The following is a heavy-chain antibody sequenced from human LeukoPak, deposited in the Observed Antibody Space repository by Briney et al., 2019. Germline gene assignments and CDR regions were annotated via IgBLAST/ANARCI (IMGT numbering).Heavy chain of an antibody. J-gene: IGHJ4*02. Sequence: GGSLRLSCAASGFTFSSHWMHWVRQAPGKGLEWVSAISGSSDYTNYADSVKGRFIISRDNSKNTLSLQMNSLRAEDTAVYYCAKDESYYRNSYFDYWGQGTLVTVSS. V-gene: IGHV3-23*01. CDR1: GFTFSSHW. CDR2: ISGSSDYT. D-gene: IGHD1-26*01. CDR3: AKDESYYRNSYFDY.